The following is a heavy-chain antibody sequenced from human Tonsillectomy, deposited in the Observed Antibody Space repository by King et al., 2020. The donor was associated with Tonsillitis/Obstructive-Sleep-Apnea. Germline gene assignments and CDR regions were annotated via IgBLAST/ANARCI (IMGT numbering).Heavy chain of an antibody. CDR3: ARDRVDRSGYPYYMDV. CDR1: GFTFSNFW. V-gene: IGHV3-7*04. D-gene: IGHD6-19*01. CDR2: IKQDGSEK. Sequence: VQLVESGGGLVQPGGSLRLSCVASGFTFSNFWMTWVRLAPGKGLEWVANIKQDGSEKYYVDSVKGRFTISRDNAKNSLYLQMNSLRVEDMAVYFCARDRVDRSGYPYYMDVWGKGTTVTVSS. J-gene: IGHJ6*03.